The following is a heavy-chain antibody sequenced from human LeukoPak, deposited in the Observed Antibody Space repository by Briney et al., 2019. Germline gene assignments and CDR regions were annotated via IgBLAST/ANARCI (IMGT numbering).Heavy chain of an antibody. CDR3: ARGYCSGGSCYYFES. CDR2: VNSNSGGT. V-gene: IGHV1-2*02. CDR1: GYRFSDYY. Sequence: GASVKVSCKTSGYRFSDYYMHWVRQAPGQGLEWMGWVNSNSGGTHYAQKFEGRVTMTRDTSISTAYMELSRLKSDDTAVYYCARGYCSGGSCYYFESWGQGTLVTVSS. J-gene: IGHJ4*02. D-gene: IGHD2-15*01.